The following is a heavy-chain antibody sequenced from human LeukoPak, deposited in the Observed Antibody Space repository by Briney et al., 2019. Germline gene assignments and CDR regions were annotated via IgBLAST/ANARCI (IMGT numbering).Heavy chain of an antibody. D-gene: IGHD5-12*01. CDR3: ARGIGYGNYTNYFDY. CDR1: GGSFSGYY. J-gene: IGHJ4*02. CDR2: INHSGST. Sequence: SETLSLTCAVYGGSFSGYYWSWIRQPPGKGLEWIGEINHSGSTNYNPSLKSRVTISVDTSKNQFSLKLSSVTAADTAVYYCARGIGYGNYTNYFDYWGQGTLVTVSS. V-gene: IGHV4-34*01.